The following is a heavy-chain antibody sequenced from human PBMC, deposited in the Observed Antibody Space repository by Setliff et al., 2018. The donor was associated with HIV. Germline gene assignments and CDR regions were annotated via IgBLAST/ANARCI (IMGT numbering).Heavy chain of an antibody. J-gene: IGHJ6*03. CDR1: GGSVSSYY. CDR2: IYTGGNT. CDR3: AKGVAGLQYYYYYMDV. D-gene: IGHD6-19*01. V-gene: IGHV4-4*07. Sequence: PSETLSLTCTVSGGSVSSYYWSWIRQAAGQGLEWIGLIYTGGNTYYNPSLKSRVTMSLDTSKNQFSLKLSSVTAADTAVYYCAKGVAGLQYYYYYMDVWGKGTTVTVSS.